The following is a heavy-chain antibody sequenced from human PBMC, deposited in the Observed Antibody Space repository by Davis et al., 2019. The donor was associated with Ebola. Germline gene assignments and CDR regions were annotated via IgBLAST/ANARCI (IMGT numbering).Heavy chain of an antibody. V-gene: IGHV1-2*04. Sequence: ASVKVSCKASGYTFTGYYMHWVRQAPGQGLEWMGWINPNSGGTNYAQKFQGWVTMTRGTSISTAYMELSRLRSDDTAVYYCARPAVAGTEGFDYWGQGTLVTVSS. CDR2: INPNSGGT. CDR3: ARPAVAGTEGFDY. D-gene: IGHD6-19*01. J-gene: IGHJ4*02. CDR1: GYTFTGYY.